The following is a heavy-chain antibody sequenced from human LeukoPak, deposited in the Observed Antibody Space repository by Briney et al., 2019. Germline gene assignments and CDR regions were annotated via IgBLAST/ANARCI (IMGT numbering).Heavy chain of an antibody. CDR1: GYTFIDYH. CDR3: VRDIDYYDSSGFGGGYYHYYYMDV. V-gene: IGHV1-2*06. Sequence: ASVKVSCKASGYTFIDYHLHWVRQAPGQGLEWMGRINPKSGGTNYAQKFQGRVTMTRDTSISTAYMELSSLRSDDTAVYFCVRDIDYYDSSGFGGGYYHYYYMDVWGRGTTVTVSS. D-gene: IGHD3-22*01. J-gene: IGHJ6*03. CDR2: INPKSGGT.